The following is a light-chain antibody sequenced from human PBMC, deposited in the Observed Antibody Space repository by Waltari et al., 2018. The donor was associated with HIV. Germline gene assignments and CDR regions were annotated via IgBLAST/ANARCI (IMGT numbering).Light chain of an antibody. Sequence: DIQLTQSPSFLSASVGDRVTITCRASQVIDSYLAWYQQKPGKAPKLLIYDASTLQSGVPSRFSGSGSGTEFTLTISSLQPEDFATYYCQQLKTYPAVTFGQGTGLEI. V-gene: IGKV1-9*01. CDR1: QVIDSY. J-gene: IGKJ5*01. CDR2: DAS. CDR3: QQLKTYPAVT.